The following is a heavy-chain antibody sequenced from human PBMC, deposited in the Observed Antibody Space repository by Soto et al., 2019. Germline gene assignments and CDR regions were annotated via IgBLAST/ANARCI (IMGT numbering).Heavy chain of an antibody. CDR2: MNPNSGNT. Sequence: ASVKVSCKASGYTFTSYDINCVRQATGQGLEWMGWMNPNSGNTGYAQKFQGRVTMTRNTSISTAYMELCSLRSEDTAVYYCARAEKKDIVVVPAAMPTFYYYYYMDVWGKGTTVTVSS. J-gene: IGHJ6*03. V-gene: IGHV1-8*02. CDR1: GYTFTSYD. D-gene: IGHD2-2*01. CDR3: ARAEKKDIVVVPAAMPTFYYYYYMDV.